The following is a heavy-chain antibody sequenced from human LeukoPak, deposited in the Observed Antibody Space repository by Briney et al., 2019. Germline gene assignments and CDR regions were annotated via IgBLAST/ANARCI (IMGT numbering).Heavy chain of an antibody. Sequence: SVKVSCKASGGTFSSYAISWVRQAPGQGLEWMGGIIPIFGTANYAQKFQGRVTITADESTSTAYMELSSLRSEDTAVYYCARSGDYYYGMDVWGQGTTVTVSS. CDR1: GGTFSSYA. D-gene: IGHD3-3*01. J-gene: IGHJ6*02. CDR2: IIPIFGTA. V-gene: IGHV1-69*13. CDR3: ARSGDYYYGMDV.